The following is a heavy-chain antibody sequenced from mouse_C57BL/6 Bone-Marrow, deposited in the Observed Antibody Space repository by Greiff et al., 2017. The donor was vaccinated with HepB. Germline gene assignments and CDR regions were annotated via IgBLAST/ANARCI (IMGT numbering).Heavy chain of an antibody. CDR2: IYPSDSET. CDR1: GYTFTSYW. V-gene: IGHV1-61*01. Sequence: QVQLQQPGAELVRPGSSVKLSCKASGYTFTSYWMDWVKQRPGQGLEWIGNIYPSDSETHYNQKFKDKATLTVDKSSSTAYMQLSSLTSEDSAVYYCARRALSWFAYWGQGTLVTVSA. CDR3: ARRALSWFAY. J-gene: IGHJ3*01.